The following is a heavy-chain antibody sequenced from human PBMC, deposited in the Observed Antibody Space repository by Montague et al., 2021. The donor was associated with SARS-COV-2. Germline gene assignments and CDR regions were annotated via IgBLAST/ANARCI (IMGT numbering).Heavy chain of an antibody. Sequence: PALVKPTQTLTLTCTFSGFSLSTSGMCVSWIRQPPGKALEWLARLDWDDDKYYSTSLKTRLTISKDTSKYQVVLTMTNMDPVGTAKYYCARAYIAAAGLGVDYWGQGTLVAVSS. V-gene: IGHV2-70*11. CDR3: ARAYIAAAGLGVDY. J-gene: IGHJ4*02. D-gene: IGHD6-13*01. CDR2: LDWDDDK. CDR1: GFSLSTSGMC.